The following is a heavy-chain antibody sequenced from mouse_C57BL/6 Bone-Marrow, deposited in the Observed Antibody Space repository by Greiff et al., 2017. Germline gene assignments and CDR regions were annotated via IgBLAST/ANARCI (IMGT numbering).Heavy chain of an antibody. CDR1: GFSFNTYA. CDR3: APTERFAY. D-gene: IGHD1-1*01. Sequence: EVKLMESGGGLVQPKGSLKLSCAASGFSFNTYAMNWVRQAPGKGLEWVARIRSKSNNYATYYADSVKDRFTISRDDSESMLYLQMNNLKTEDTAMYYCAPTERFAYWGQGTLVTVSA. CDR2: IRSKSNNYAT. J-gene: IGHJ3*01. V-gene: IGHV10-1*01.